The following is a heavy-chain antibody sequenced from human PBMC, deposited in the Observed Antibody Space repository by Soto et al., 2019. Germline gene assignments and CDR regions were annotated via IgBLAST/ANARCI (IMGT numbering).Heavy chain of an antibody. J-gene: IGHJ4*02. D-gene: IGHD3-3*02. V-gene: IGHV4-59*08. CDR3: ARQNSFLEWLLDY. Sequence: ETLSLTCTVSGGSISSYYWSWIRQPPGKGLEWIGYIYYSGSTNYNPSLKSRVTISVDTSKNQFSLKLSSVTAADTAVYYCARQNSFLEWLLDYWGQGTLVTVSS. CDR1: GGSISSYY. CDR2: IYYSGST.